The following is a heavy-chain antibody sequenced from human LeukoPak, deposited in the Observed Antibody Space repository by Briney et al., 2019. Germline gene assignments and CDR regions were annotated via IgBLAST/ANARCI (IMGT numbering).Heavy chain of an antibody. CDR1: GFTFSNYS. V-gene: IGHV3-21*04. D-gene: IGHD5-12*01. CDR3: ARVEASGYDYGAFDY. CDR2: ISSSTTYI. J-gene: IGHJ4*02. Sequence: PGGSLRLSCAASGFTFSNYSMNWVRQAPGKGLEWVSCISSSTTYIYYADSAKGRFTISRDNAKNSLYLQMNSLRAEDTAVYYCARVEASGYDYGAFDYWGQGTLVTVSS.